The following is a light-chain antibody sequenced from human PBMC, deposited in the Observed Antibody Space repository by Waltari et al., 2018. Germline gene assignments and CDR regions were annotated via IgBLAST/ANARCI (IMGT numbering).Light chain of an antibody. CDR3: LQYNSYPWT. CDR2: KAS. J-gene: IGKJ1*01. V-gene: IGKV1-5*03. Sequence: DIQVTQSPSTLSASVGDRVIITCRASQSIVVWLAWYQQEPGKAPRLLIYKASYLESGVPSRFSGSASGTAFTLTISSLQADDFATYYCLQYNSYPWTFGQGTTVEIK. CDR1: QSIVVW.